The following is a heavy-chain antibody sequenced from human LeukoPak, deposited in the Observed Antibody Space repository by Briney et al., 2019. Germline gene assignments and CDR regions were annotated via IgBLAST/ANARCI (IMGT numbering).Heavy chain of an antibody. V-gene: IGHV4-59*12. CDR3: ARVVWYQLLSYYYYYGMDV. Sequence: SETLSLTCTVSGVSISSYYWSWIRQPPGKGLEWIGYIYYSGSTYYNPSLKSRVIISVDTSKNQFSLKLSSVTAADTAVYYCARVVWYQLLSYYYYYGMDVWGQGTTVTVSS. CDR2: IYYSGST. D-gene: IGHD2-2*01. CDR1: GVSISSYY. J-gene: IGHJ6*02.